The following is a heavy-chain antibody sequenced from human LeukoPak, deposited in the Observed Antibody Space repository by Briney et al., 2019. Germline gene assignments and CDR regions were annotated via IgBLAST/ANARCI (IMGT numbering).Heavy chain of an antibody. V-gene: IGHV1-69*13. CDR2: IIPIFGTA. D-gene: IGHD3-10*01. J-gene: IGHJ5*02. CDR3: ARGGLLWFGELGNWFDP. Sequence: GASVKVSCKASGGTFSSYAISWVRQAPGQGLEWMGGIIPIFGTANYAQKFQGRVTITADESTSTAYMELSSLRSEDTAVYYCARGGLLWFGELGNWFDPWGQGTLVTVSS. CDR1: GGTFSSYA.